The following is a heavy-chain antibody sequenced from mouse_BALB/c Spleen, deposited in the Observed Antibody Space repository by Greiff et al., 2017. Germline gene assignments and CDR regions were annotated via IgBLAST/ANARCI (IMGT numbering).Heavy chain of an antibody. J-gene: IGHJ2*01. V-gene: IGHV1-7*01. Sequence: QVHVKQSGAELAKPGASVKMSCKASGYTFTSYWMHWVKQRPGQGLEWIGYINPSTGYTEYNQKFKDKATLTADKSSSTAYMQLSSLTSEDSAVYYCARYYGNYFDYWGQGTTLTVSS. D-gene: IGHD2-1*01. CDR1: GYTFTSYW. CDR2: INPSTGYT. CDR3: ARYYGNYFDY.